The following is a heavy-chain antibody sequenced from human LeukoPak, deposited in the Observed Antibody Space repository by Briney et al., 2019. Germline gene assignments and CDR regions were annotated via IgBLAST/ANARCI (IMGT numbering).Heavy chain of an antibody. D-gene: IGHD5-18*01. CDR3: LTHGYSYANEGAGDY. J-gene: IGHJ4*02. CDR2: ISGSGGST. V-gene: IGHV3-23*01. Sequence: GGSLRLSCAASGFTFSSYAMSWVRQAPGKGLEWVSAISGSGGSTYYADSVKGRFTISRDNSKNTLYLQMNRLRAEDTAVHYCLTHGYSYANEGAGDYWGQGTLVTVSS. CDR1: GFTFSSYA.